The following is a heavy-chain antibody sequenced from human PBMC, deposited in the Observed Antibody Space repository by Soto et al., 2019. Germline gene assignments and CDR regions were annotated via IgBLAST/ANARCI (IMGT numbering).Heavy chain of an antibody. CDR1: GGSITTNW. J-gene: IGHJ4*02. CDR2: IYHSGTT. V-gene: IGHV4-4*02. D-gene: IGHD6-19*01. Sequence: QVHLQESGPGLVKPSGTLSLTCAVSGGSITTNWWSWVRQPPGKGLEWIGEIYHSGTTNYNPSIRGLVTISIDKSNNQFTLNWHSVTAADSAIFNCARHIAVPRTRGCDYWGQESQVTGSS. CDR3: ARHIAVPRTRGCDY.